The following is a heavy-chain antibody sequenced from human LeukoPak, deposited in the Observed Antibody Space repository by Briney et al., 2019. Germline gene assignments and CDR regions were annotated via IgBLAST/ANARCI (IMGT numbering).Heavy chain of an antibody. CDR3: ARGGGSGIDY. J-gene: IGHJ4*02. CDR2: ISSSTTTI. CDR1: GFTFSSYS. Sequence: PGGSLRLSCAASGFTFSSYSMNWVRQAPGKGLEWVSFISSSTTTIYCADSVKGRFSISRDNAKNSLYLQMNSLRDEDTAVYFCARGGGSGIDYWGQGTLVTVSS. D-gene: IGHD1-26*01. V-gene: IGHV3-48*02.